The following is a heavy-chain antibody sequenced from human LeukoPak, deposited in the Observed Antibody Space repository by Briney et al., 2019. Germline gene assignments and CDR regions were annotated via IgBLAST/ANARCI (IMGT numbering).Heavy chain of an antibody. D-gene: IGHD2-21*01. J-gene: IGHJ4*02. V-gene: IGHV3-23*01. Sequence: GGSLRLSCAASGFIFRTYGMNWVRQAPGKGLEYVSGITAGGGNTYYADSLKGRFTISRDDSKYTVFLQMNSLRVEDTAVYYGAKGAYGVGGALDYWGRGSLVTVSS. CDR1: GFIFRTYG. CDR2: ITAGGGNT. CDR3: AKGAYGVGGALDY.